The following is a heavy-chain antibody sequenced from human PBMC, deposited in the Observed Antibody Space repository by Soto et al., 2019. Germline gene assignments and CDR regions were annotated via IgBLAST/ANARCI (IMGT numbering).Heavy chain of an antibody. D-gene: IGHD3-10*01. CDR2: IYYSGST. CDR1: GGSISSSSYY. CDR3: ARQPSTMVRGDPGY. V-gene: IGHV4-39*01. Sequence: PSETLSLTCTVSGGSISSSSYYWGWIRQPPGKGLEWIGSIYYSGSTYYNPSLKSRVTISVDTSKNQFSLKLSSVTAADTAVYYCARQPSTMVRGDPGYWGQGTLVTVSS. J-gene: IGHJ4*02.